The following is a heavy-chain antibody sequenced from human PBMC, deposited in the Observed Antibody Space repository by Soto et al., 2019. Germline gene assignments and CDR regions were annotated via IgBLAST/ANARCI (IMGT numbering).Heavy chain of an antibody. V-gene: IGHV3-23*01. CDR3: AKDYYGSGSYPYYYYGMDV. CDR1: GFTFSSYA. D-gene: IGHD3-10*01. J-gene: IGHJ6*02. Sequence: GGSLRLSCAASGFTFSSYAMSWVRQAPGKGLEWVSAISGSGGSTYYADSVKGRFTISRDNSKNTLYLQMNSLRAEDTAVYYCAKDYYGSGSYPYYYYGMDVWGQGTTVTVSS. CDR2: ISGSGGST.